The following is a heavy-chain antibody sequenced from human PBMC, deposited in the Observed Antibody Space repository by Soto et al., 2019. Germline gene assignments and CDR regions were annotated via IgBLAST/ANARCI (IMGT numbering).Heavy chain of an antibody. V-gene: IGHV1-18*01. CDR3: ARATVLRFLEWLLENDY. D-gene: IGHD3-3*01. Sequence: ASVKLSCKASGYTFTSNCISWVRQAPGKGLEWMGWISAYNGNTNYAQKLQGRVTMTTDTSTSTAYMELRSLRSDDTAVYYCARATVLRFLEWLLENDYWGQGTLVTVSS. CDR1: GYTFTSNC. CDR2: ISAYNGNT. J-gene: IGHJ4*02.